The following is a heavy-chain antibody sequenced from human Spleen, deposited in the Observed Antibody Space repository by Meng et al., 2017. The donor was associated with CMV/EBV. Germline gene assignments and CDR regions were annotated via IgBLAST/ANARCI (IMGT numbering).Heavy chain of an antibody. CDR2: IYYSGRT. V-gene: IGHV4-39*01. CDR1: GGPINSSSYY. CDR3: ARPIAAAGWFDP. J-gene: IGHJ5*02. D-gene: IGHD6-13*01. Sequence: QLTPQESAPGPVKPSETLSLTCTFSGGPINSSSYYWGWIRQPPGKGLEWIGSIYYSGRTYYNPSLKSRVTISVDTSKNQFSLKLSSVTAADTAVYYCARPIAAAGWFDPWGQGTLVTVSS.